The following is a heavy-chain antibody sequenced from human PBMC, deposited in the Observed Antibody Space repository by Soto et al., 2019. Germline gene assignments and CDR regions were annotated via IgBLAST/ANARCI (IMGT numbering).Heavy chain of an antibody. CDR3: AKRRGFPNGSSMDV. Sequence: QLQLQESGSGLVKPSQTLSLTCAVSGGSISSGGYSWSWIRQPPGKGLEWIGYIYHSGSTYYNQSVTSRVKISVASSKNQFSLKMSSATDEDTAVYYCAKRRGFPNGSSMDVWGKGTTVTVSS. V-gene: IGHV4-30-2*01. D-gene: IGHD5-12*01. CDR2: IYHSGST. J-gene: IGHJ6*04. CDR1: GGSISSGGYS.